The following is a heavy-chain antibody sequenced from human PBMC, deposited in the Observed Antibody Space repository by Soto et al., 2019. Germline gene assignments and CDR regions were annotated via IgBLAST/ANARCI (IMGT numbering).Heavy chain of an antibody. CDR1: GYTYTNYW. V-gene: IGHV5-51*01. J-gene: IGHJ4*02. Sequence: GESLKISCKASGYTYTNYWLGWVRQMPGKGLEWMGILYPGDSDTRYSPSFEGQVTISADKSITTAYLQWSSLRASDTAMYYCARLHSGTARPDYWGQGTQATV. CDR2: LYPGDSDT. D-gene: IGHD6-19*01. CDR3: ARLHSGTARPDY.